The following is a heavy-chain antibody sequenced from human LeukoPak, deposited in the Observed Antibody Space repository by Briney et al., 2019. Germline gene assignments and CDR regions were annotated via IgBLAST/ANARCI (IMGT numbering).Heavy chain of an antibody. Sequence: ASVKVSCKASGYTFTSHAMHWVRQAPGQRLEWMGWINAGNGNTKYSQKFQGRVTITRDTSASTAYMELSSLRSEDTAVYYCARDRAYYYAEYYFDYWGQGTLVTVSS. J-gene: IGHJ4*02. CDR3: ARDRAYYYAEYYFDY. V-gene: IGHV1-3*01. D-gene: IGHD3-10*01. CDR2: INAGNGNT. CDR1: GYTFTSHA.